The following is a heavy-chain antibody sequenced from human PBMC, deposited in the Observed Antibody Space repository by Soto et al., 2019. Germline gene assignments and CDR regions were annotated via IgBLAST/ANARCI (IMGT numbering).Heavy chain of an antibody. CDR3: AKAKFYFDSSPFDY. CDR2: INADGSDR. D-gene: IGHD1-26*01. CDR1: GFTFEYYA. J-gene: IGHJ4*02. Sequence: GESLRLSCSTSGFTFEYYAVHGVRQSSRKGLEWVSFINADGSDRYYADSVKGRFTISRDNTKGSFYLQMDRLRLEDTAIYYCAKAKFYFDSSPFDYWGQGTLVTVS. V-gene: IGHV3-43D*04.